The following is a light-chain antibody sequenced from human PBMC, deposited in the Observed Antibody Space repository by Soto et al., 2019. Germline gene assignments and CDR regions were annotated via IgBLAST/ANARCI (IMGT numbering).Light chain of an antibody. CDR3: QQRTNWPIT. CDR2: DAS. Sequence: TVLTPSPASLSLSHGERATLSCRASQNVYTYLTWYQQKPGQAPRLLIYDASNRATGIPARFSASGSGTDFTLTISSLEPEDFAVYYCQQRTNWPITFGQGTRL. J-gene: IGKJ5*01. V-gene: IGKV3-11*01. CDR1: QNVYTY.